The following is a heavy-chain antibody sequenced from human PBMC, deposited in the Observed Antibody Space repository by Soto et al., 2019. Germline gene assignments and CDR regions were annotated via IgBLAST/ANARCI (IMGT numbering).Heavy chain of an antibody. J-gene: IGHJ4*02. CDR3: ARFRYSGNFYWNYFDS. CDR2: ISYSGST. CDR1: GGSISSGDYY. Sequence: PSETLSLTCTVSGGSISSGDYYWSWIRQPPGRGLEWIGSISYSGSTYYNPSLQSRVAISVDTSKNQFSLTLTSVAAADTAVYFCARFRYSGNFYWNYFDSWGQGTLVTVSS. V-gene: IGHV4-39*01. D-gene: IGHD6-13*01.